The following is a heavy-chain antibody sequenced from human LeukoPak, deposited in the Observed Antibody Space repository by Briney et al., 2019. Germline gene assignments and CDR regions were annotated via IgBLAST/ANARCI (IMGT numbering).Heavy chain of an antibody. CDR2: INNEGDYT. Sequence: GGSLRLSCAASGFSFSSYAMTWVRQVPGKGLKWVSSINNEGDYTFNSDSVKGRFTISRDNTKNTLYLQMNSLRAEDTAVYYCARANEQWLAHDYWGQGTLLTVSS. D-gene: IGHD6-19*01. V-gene: IGHV3-23*01. J-gene: IGHJ4*02. CDR3: ARANEQWLAHDY. CDR1: GFSFSSYA.